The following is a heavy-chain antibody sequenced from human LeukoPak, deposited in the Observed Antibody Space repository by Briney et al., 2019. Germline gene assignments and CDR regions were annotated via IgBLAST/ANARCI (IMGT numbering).Heavy chain of an antibody. CDR3: AELGITMIGGV. CDR1: GFTFSSYE. D-gene: IGHD3-10*02. CDR2: ISGSGSTI. J-gene: IGHJ6*04. V-gene: IGHV3-48*03. Sequence: GGSLRLSCAASGFTFSSYEMNWVRQAPGKGLEWVSYISGSGSTIYYADSVKGRFTISRDNAKNSLYLQMNSLRAEDTAGYYCAELGITMIGGVWGKGTTVTISS.